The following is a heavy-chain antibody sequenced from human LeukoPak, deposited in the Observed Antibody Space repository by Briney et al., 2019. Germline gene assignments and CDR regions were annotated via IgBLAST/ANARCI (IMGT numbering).Heavy chain of an antibody. CDR3: ARDLPRSPANY. CDR1: GYTFTNYY. V-gene: IGHV1-46*01. D-gene: IGHD2-2*01. J-gene: IGHJ4*02. Sequence: ASVKVSCKASGYTFTNYYLHWVRQGPGQGLEWMGIINPNDGSTSYGQKFQGRVTMTRDTSTSTVYMDVSSLRSEDTAVYYCARDLPRSPANYWGQGTLVTVSS. CDR2: INPNDGST.